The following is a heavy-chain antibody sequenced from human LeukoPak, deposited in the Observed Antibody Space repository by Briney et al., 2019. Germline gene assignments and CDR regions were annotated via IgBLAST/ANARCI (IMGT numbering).Heavy chain of an antibody. CDR3: ARGITASCYYYGMDV. Sequence: GASVKVSCKASGYTFSSYAMNWVRQAPGQGLEWMGWINTNTGNPTYAQGFTGRFVFSLDTSVSTAYLQISSLKAEDTAVYYCARGITASCYYYGMDVWGQGTTVTVSS. V-gene: IGHV7-4-1*02. CDR1: GYTFSSYA. D-gene: IGHD3-16*01. CDR2: INTNTGNP. J-gene: IGHJ6*02.